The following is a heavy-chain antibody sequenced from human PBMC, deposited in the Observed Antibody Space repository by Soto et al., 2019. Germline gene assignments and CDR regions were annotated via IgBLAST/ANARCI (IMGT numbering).Heavy chain of an antibody. D-gene: IGHD2-2*01. CDR3: ARLIGPVYAGVVVPAVGGMDV. Sequence: PSETLSLTCTVSGGSISIYYWSWIRQPPGKGLEWIGYIYYSGSTNYNPSLKSRVTISVDTSKNQFSLKLSSVTAADTAVYYCARLIGPVYAGVVVPAVGGMDVWGQGTTVTVSS. CDR1: GGSISIYY. J-gene: IGHJ6*02. V-gene: IGHV4-59*01. CDR2: IYYSGST.